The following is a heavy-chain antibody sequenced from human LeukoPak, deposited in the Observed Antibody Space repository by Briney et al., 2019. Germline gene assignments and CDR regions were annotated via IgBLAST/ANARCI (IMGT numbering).Heavy chain of an antibody. V-gene: IGHV3-48*02. D-gene: IGHD7-27*01. J-gene: IGHJ3*01. Sequence: PGGSLRLSCAASAFTFSDFSMSWVRQAPGKRLEWISYIDTSSSVVYYANSVMGRFTVTRDNAKNSLYPQMNGLRDEDTAVYYCAKEDDSWGPNNLDLWGQGTMVTVSS. CDR1: AFTFSDFS. CDR2: IDTSSSVV. CDR3: AKEDDSWGPNNLDL.